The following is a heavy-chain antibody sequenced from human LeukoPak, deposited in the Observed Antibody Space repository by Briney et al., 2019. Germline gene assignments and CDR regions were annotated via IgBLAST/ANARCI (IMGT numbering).Heavy chain of an antibody. J-gene: IGHJ4*02. CDR1: GFTFSSSA. CDR3: ARDGGSYFFDY. V-gene: IGHV1-58*01. CDR2: IVVGSGNT. Sequence: ASVKVSCKASGFTFSSSAVQWVRQARGQRLEWIGWIVVGSGNTNYAQEFQERVTITRDMSTNTVYMELRSLRSDDTAVYYCARDGGSYFFDYWGQGTLVTVSS. D-gene: IGHD1-26*01.